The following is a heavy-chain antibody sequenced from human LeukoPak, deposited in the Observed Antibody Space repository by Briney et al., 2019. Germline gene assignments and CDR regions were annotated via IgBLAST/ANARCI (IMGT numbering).Heavy chain of an antibody. Sequence: AGGSLRLSCAASGFTFNWMTWVRQAPGKGSEWVANIRQDGSETNYVDSVRGRFTIARDNTKNSLYLQMTSLRGEDTAVYYCASRAGKPGNTPWCFDYWGQGALVTVSS. CDR3: ASRAGKPGNTPWCFDY. V-gene: IGHV3-7*01. CDR2: IRQDGSET. CDR1: GFTFNW. D-gene: IGHD1-7*01. J-gene: IGHJ4*02.